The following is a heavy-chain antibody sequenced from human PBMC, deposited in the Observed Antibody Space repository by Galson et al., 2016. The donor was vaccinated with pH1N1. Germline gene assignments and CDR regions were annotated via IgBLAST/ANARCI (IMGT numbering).Heavy chain of an antibody. CDR1: GYTFTSYG. J-gene: IGHJ6*02. CDR3: ARDGESMRGSYFNYYYYGMDV. V-gene: IGHV1-18*04. CDR2: ISVYNGNT. D-gene: IGHD1-26*01. Sequence: SVKVSCKASGYTFTSYGISWVRQAPGQGLEWMGWISVYNGNTNYAQKLQGRVTMTTDTSTSTAYMELRSLRSDDTAVYYCARDGESMRGSYFNYYYYGMDVWGQGAT.